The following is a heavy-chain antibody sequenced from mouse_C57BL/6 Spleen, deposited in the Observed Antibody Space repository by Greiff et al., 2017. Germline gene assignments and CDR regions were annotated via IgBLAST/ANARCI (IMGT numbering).Heavy chain of an antibody. CDR1: GFTFSSYG. CDR3: ARHACGSSYGAFDY. D-gene: IGHD1-1*01. V-gene: IGHV5-6*01. Sequence: EVQRVESGGDLVKPGGSLKLSCAASGFTFSSYGMSWVRQTPDKRLEWVATISSGGSYTYYPDSVKGRFTISRDNAKNTRYLQMSSLKSEDTAMYYGARHACGSSYGAFDYWGQGTTLTVAS. J-gene: IGHJ2*01. CDR2: ISSGGSYT.